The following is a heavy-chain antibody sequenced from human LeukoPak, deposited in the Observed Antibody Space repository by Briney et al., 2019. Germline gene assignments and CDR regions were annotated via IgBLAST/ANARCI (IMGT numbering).Heavy chain of an antibody. CDR1: VFAFSRCG. D-gene: IGHD3-10*01. Sequence: GGSLRLSCAAPVFAFSRCGMHRGREAPRKGLGWVAVISYDGSNKYYADSVKGRFTISGDNSKNTLYLQMNSLRAEDTAVYYCAKDAMVRGVTHAFDIWGQGTMVTVSS. CDR2: ISYDGSNK. V-gene: IGHV3-30*18. CDR3: AKDAMVRGVTHAFDI. J-gene: IGHJ3*02.